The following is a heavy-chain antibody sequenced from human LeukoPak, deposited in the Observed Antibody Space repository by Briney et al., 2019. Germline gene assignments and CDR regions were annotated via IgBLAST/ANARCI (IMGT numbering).Heavy chain of an antibody. J-gene: IGHJ3*02. CDR3: ARSQQQLEDAFDI. Sequence: ASVKVSCKASGYTLTSFGISWVRQAPGQGLEWMGLISGYNGNTNYAQKFQGRVTMTTDTSTSTAYMELRSLRSDDTAVYYCARSQQQLEDAFDIWGQGTMVTVSS. V-gene: IGHV1-18*01. CDR1: GYTLTSFG. CDR2: ISGYNGNT. D-gene: IGHD6-13*01.